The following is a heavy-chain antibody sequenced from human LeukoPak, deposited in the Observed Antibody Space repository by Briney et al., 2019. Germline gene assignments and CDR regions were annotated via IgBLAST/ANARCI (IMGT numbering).Heavy chain of an antibody. D-gene: IGHD2-15*01. J-gene: IGHJ4*02. V-gene: IGHV3-48*02. CDR1: EFTFSSFT. Sequence: GGSLRLSCAASEFTFSSFTMNWARQVPGKGLEWVSYISLGSSTMFYADSVKGRFTISRDNAKNSLYLQMNSLRDDDTAVYYCARVGNGRSWDYWGQGTLVSVSS. CDR2: ISLGSSTM. CDR3: ARVGNGRSWDY.